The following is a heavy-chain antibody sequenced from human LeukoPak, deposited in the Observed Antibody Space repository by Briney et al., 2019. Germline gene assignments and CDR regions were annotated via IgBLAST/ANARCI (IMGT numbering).Heavy chain of an antibody. D-gene: IGHD2-15*01. V-gene: IGHV3-23*01. CDR1: GFTFSSYS. CDR3: AKQLGYRSDGSCYFPY. Sequence: GGSLRLSCAASGFTFSSYSMSWVRQAPGKGLEWVSAISNNGGYTYYADSVQGRFTISRDNSKSTLCLQMNSLRAEDTAVYYCAKQLGYRSDGSCYFPYWGQGTLVTVSS. J-gene: IGHJ4*02. CDR2: ISNNGGYT.